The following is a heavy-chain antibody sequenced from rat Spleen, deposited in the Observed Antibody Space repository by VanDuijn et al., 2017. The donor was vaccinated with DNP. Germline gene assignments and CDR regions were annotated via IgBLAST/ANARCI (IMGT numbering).Heavy chain of an antibody. V-gene: IGHV5-31*01. Sequence: EVQLVESGGDLVQPGRSLKVSCVVSGFTFNKYWMTWIRQVPGKGLEWVASIISSGGGTYYPDSVKGRFTISRDNAESSLYLQMNSLRSEDMATYYCARHGRRVFDYWGQGVMVTVSS. J-gene: IGHJ2*01. CDR3: ARHGRRVFDY. D-gene: IGHD1-11*01. CDR1: GFTFNKYW. CDR2: IISSGGGT.